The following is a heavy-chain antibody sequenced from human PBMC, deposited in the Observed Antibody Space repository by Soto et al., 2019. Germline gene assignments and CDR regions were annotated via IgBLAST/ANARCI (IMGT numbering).Heavy chain of an antibody. CDR1: GGTFSSYA. CDR3: ASHPPSIWSGYDRPIDY. CDR2: IIPIFGTA. V-gene: IGHV1-69*13. J-gene: IGHJ4*02. Sequence: GASVKVSCKASGGTFSSYAISWVRQAPGQGLEWMGGIIPIFGTANYAQKFQGRVTITADESTSTAYMELCSLRSEDTAVYYCASHPPSIWSGYDRPIDYWGQGTLVTVSS. D-gene: IGHD5-12*01.